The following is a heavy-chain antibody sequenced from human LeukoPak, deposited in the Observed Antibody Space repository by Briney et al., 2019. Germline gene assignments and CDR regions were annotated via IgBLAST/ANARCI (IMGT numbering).Heavy chain of an antibody. CDR1: GGTFSSYA. J-gene: IGHJ4*02. CDR3: ARGNDFWSGPDY. CDR2: IIPIFGTA. Sequence: ASVKVSCKASGGTFSSYAISWVRQAPGQGLEWMGGIIPIFGTANYAQKFQGRVTITTDESTSTAYMELSSLRSEDTAVYYCARGNDFWSGPDYWGQRTLVTVSS. D-gene: IGHD3-3*01. V-gene: IGHV1-69*05.